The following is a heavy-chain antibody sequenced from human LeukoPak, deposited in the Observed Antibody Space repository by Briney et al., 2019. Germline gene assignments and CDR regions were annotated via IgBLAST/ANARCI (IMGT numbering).Heavy chain of an antibody. CDR2: INHSGST. V-gene: IGHV4-34*01. D-gene: IGHD2-8*01. J-gene: IGHJ6*03. CDR1: GFSFTTYW. CDR3: ARGRRYCTNGVCYTGYYYMDV. Sequence: GSLRLSCAASGFSFTTYWMSWVRQAPGKGLEWIGEINHSGSTNYNPSLKSRVTISVDTSKNQFSLKLSSVTAADTAVYYCARGRRYCTNGVCYTGYYYMDVWGKGTTVTVSS.